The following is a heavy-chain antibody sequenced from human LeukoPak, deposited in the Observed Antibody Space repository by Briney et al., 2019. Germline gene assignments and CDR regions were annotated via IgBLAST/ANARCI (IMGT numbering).Heavy chain of an antibody. D-gene: IGHD2-21*02. CDR3: ARVTYCGGDCYSDYFDY. CDR2: INPSGGST. J-gene: IGHJ4*02. Sequence: ASVKVSCTASGYTFTSYYMQWVRQAPGQGLEWMGIINPSGGSTSYAQKFQGRVTMTTDMYTSIVYMELSSLRSEDTAVYYCARVTYCGGDCYSDYFDYWGQGTLVTVSS. CDR1: GYTFTSYY. V-gene: IGHV1-46*01.